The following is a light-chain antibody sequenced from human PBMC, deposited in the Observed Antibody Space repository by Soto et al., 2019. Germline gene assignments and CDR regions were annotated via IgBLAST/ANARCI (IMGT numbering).Light chain of an antibody. CDR2: VAS. CDR3: QQIYNHFSVT. J-gene: IGKJ4*01. Sequence: DIQLTQSPSFLSASVGDRVTITCRASQGISSHLAWYQQKPGKAPKLLIYVASTLQSGVPSRFSGSGSGTEFTLTISSLQPEDFANYYCQQIYNHFSVTFGGGTKVEIK. V-gene: IGKV1-9*01. CDR1: QGISSH.